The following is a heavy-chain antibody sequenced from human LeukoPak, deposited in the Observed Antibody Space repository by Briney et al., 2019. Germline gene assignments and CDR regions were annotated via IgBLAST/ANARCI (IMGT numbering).Heavy chain of an antibody. CDR2: ISYDGSNK. D-gene: IGHD1-7*01. Sequence: GRSLRLSCAASGFTFSSYAMHWVRQAPGKGLEWVAVISYDGSNKYYADSVKGRFTISRDNSKNTLYLQMNSLRADDTAVYYCIRDDGNYGIDYWGQGTLVTVSS. J-gene: IGHJ4*02. CDR1: GFTFSSYA. V-gene: IGHV3-30*04. CDR3: IRDDGNYGIDY.